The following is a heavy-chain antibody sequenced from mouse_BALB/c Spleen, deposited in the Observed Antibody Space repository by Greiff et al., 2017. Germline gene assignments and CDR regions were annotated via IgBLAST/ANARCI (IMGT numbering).Heavy chain of an antibody. Sequence: EVQLQQSGPGLVKPSQSLSLTCTVTGYSITSDYAWNWIRQFPGNKLEWMGYISYSGSTSYNPSLKSRISITRDTSKNQFFLQLNSVTTEDTATYYCARFPYYYGSSWYFDVWGAGTTVTVSS. CDR2: ISYSGST. CDR1: GYSITSDYA. CDR3: ARFPYYYGSSWYFDV. D-gene: IGHD1-1*01. J-gene: IGHJ1*01. V-gene: IGHV3-2*02.